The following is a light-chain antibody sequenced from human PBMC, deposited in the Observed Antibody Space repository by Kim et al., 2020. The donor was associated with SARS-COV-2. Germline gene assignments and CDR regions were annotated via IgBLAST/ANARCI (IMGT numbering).Light chain of an antibody. V-gene: IGLV3-19*01. CDR3: SSRAGSSHRYV. CDR1: SLTNYY. J-gene: IGLJ1*01. Sequence: SSELTQDPAVSVALGHTVRITCQGDSLTNYYATCYQQRPGQASVLVLYDKNSRLSGIPDRFPSSGPGNTASSTITGALSQDVADYYCSSRAGSSHRYVSG. CDR2: DKN.